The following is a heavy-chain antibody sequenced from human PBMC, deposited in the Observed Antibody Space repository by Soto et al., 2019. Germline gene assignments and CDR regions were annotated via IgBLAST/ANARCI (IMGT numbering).Heavy chain of an antibody. CDR1: GYTFTGYY. Sequence: ASVKVSCKASGYTFTGYYMHWVRQAPGQGLEWMGWINPNSGGTNYAQKLQGRVTMTRDTSISTAYMELSRLRSDDTAVYYCARVRFLEWLSEVNAFDPWGQGTQVTVSS. J-gene: IGHJ5*02. CDR3: ARVRFLEWLSEVNAFDP. CDR2: INPNSGGT. D-gene: IGHD3-3*01. V-gene: IGHV1-2*02.